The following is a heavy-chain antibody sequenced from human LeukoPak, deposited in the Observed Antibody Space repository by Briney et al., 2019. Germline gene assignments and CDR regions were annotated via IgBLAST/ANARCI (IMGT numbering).Heavy chain of an antibody. CDR3: ASQMYYNDSSGYYPWGY. D-gene: IGHD3-22*01. J-gene: IGHJ4*02. CDR2: IYPGDSDT. CDR1: GYSFTNYL. Sequence: GESLKISCKGSGYSFTNYLIAWVRQMPGKGLEWMAIIYPGDSDTRYSPSFQGQVTISADTSITTAYLHWSSLKASDSAMYYCASQMYYNDSSGYYPWGYWGQGTLVTVSS. V-gene: IGHV5-51*01.